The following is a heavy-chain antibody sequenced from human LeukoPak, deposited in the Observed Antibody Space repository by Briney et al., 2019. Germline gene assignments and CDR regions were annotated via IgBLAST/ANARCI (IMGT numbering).Heavy chain of an antibody. D-gene: IGHD2-2*01. CDR2: IWYDGSNK. V-gene: IGHV3-33*01. CDR3: ARNPSAAMDYFDY. CDR1: GFTFSSYG. J-gene: IGHJ4*02. Sequence: GGSLRLSCAASGFTFSSYGMHWVRQAPGKGLEWVAVIWYDGSNKYYADSVKGRFAISRDNSKNTLYLQMNSLRAEDTAVYYCARNPSAAMDYFDYWGQGTLVTVSS.